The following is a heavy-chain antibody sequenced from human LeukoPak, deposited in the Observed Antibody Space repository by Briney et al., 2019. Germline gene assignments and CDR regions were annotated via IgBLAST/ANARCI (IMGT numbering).Heavy chain of an antibody. Sequence: SQTLSLTCAISGDSVSSNSAAWNWIRQSPSRGLEWLGRTYYRSKWYNDYAVSVKSRITINPDTSKNQFSLQLNSVTPEDTAVYYCARAAYSSGWHIHYYYYGMDVWGQGTTVTVSS. V-gene: IGHV6-1*01. CDR1: GDSVSSNSAA. J-gene: IGHJ6*02. CDR2: TYYRSKWYN. CDR3: ARAAYSSGWHIHYYYYGMDV. D-gene: IGHD6-19*01.